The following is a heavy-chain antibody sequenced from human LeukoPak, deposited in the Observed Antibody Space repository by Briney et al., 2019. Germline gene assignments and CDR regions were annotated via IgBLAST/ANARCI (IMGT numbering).Heavy chain of an antibody. J-gene: IGHJ4*02. Sequence: GGSLRLSCAASGFTFSSYALSWVRQAPGKGLEWVSVISGSGGTTHYADSVKGRFTISRDNSKNTLYLQMNSLRAEDTAVYYCARDYHDSSGSYGVDYWGQGTLVTVSS. D-gene: IGHD3-22*01. CDR3: ARDYHDSSGSYGVDY. V-gene: IGHV3-23*01. CDR1: GFTFSSYA. CDR2: ISGSGGTT.